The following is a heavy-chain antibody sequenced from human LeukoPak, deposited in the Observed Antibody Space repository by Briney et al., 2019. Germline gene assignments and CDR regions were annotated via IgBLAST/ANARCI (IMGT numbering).Heavy chain of an antibody. D-gene: IGHD1-26*01. CDR1: GFTFSSYW. Sequence: GGSLRLSCAASGFTFSSYWKHWVRQAPGKGLVWVSRINSDGSSTSYADSVKGRFTISRDNAKNSLYLQMNSLRAEDTALYYCAKDKGGSYFYFDYWGQGTLVTVSS. V-gene: IGHV3-74*01. CDR3: AKDKGGSYFYFDY. CDR2: INSDGSST. J-gene: IGHJ4*02.